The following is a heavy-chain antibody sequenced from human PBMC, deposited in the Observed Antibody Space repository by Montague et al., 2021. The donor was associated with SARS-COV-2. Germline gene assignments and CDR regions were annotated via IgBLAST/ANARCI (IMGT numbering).Heavy chain of an antibody. CDR3: ARQLPSYCATNKCYPYYFDG. J-gene: IGHJ4*02. V-gene: IGHV4-39*01. CDR1: GGSISSPDYY. CDR2: ISYTGRT. D-gene: IGHD2-8*01. Sequence: SETLSLTCTVSGGSISSPDYYWGWIRQSPGKGLDWIVSISYTGRTYYYPSLRSRVSFSMDTSKNHLSLSLSSVTVADTAVYFCARQLPSYCATNKCYPYYFDGWGQGALVTVSS.